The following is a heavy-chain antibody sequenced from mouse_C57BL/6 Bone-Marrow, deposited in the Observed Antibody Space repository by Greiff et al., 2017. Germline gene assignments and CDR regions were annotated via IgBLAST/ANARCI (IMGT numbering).Heavy chain of an antibody. D-gene: IGHD1-1*01. Sequence: QVQLQQPGAELVKPGASVKMSCKASGYTFTSYWITWVKQRPGQGLEWIGDIYPGSGSTNYNEKFKSKATLTVDTSSSTAYMQLSSLTSEDSAVYYCARWRLLRYPSDWYFDVWGTGTTVTVSS. V-gene: IGHV1-55*01. CDR2: IYPGSGST. J-gene: IGHJ1*03. CDR3: ARWRLLRYPSDWYFDV. CDR1: GYTFTSYW.